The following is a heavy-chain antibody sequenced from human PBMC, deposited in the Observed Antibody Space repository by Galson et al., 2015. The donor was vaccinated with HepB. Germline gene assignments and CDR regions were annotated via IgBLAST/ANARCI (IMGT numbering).Heavy chain of an antibody. CDR2: FYPGDSNT. V-gene: IGHV5-51*03. Sequence: QSGAEVKKPGESLKISCKTSGYTFINYWIVWVRQMPGKGLEWMGFFYPGDSNTNYSPSFEGQVTISGDRSISTAYLQRDSLKASDSAMYYCARLAYDRWYFDNWGQGTPVIGSS. CDR3: ARLAYDRWYFDN. CDR1: GYTFINYW. J-gene: IGHJ4*02. D-gene: IGHD4-23*01.